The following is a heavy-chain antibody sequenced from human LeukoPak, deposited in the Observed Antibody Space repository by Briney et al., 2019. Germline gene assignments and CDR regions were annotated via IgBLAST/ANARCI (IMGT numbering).Heavy chain of an antibody. CDR3: AKDLHAFYDSSGYFDY. CDR2: ISKDGTAK. V-gene: IGHV3-30*04. J-gene: IGHJ4*02. D-gene: IGHD3-22*01. Sequence: GRSLRLSCAASAFIFSNYAMHWVRQAPGKGLDWVAMISKDGTAKTYADSVKGRFTISRDNSKNTLYLQMNSLRAEDTAVYYCAKDLHAFYDSSGYFDYWGQGTLVTVSS. CDR1: AFIFSNYA.